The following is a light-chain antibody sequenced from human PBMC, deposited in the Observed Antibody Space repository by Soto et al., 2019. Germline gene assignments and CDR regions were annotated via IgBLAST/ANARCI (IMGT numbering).Light chain of an antibody. CDR3: QQYDNFPS. Sequence: DIQMTQSPSSLSASVGDRVTITCQASQGISNYLNWYQQKPGKAPKLLIYDASNLETGVPSRFSGRGFGTHFTFTISSLQPEDVATYYCQQYDNFPSFGPGTKVDIK. CDR1: QGISNY. V-gene: IGKV1-33*01. CDR2: DAS. J-gene: IGKJ3*01.